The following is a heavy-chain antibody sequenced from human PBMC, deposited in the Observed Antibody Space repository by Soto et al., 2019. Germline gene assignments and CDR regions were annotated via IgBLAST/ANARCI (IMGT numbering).Heavy chain of an antibody. Sequence: QLQLQESGSGLVKPSQTLSLTCAVSGGSISSGGYSWSWIRQPPGKGLEWIGYTYHSGSTYYNPSLKSRVTISVDRSKNQFSLKLSSVTAADTAVYYCARGSTSNKYYFDYWGQGTLVTVSS. V-gene: IGHV4-30-2*01. CDR1: GGSISSGGYS. J-gene: IGHJ4*02. CDR3: ARGSTSNKYYFDY. D-gene: IGHD2-2*01. CDR2: TYHSGST.